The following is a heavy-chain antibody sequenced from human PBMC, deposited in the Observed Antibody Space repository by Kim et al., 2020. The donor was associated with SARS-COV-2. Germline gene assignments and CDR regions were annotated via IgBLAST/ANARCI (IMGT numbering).Heavy chain of an antibody. Sequence: GGSLRLSCSASGFSFSKYTMHWVRQGPRKGLEYLSGISSNGDNTYYVHSVRGRFTMSRDNSKNTLYLQMNSLSAEDTAMYHCAKEGLAHRFGSWGQGTLV. CDR2: ISSNGDNT. CDR1: GFSFSKYT. CDR3: AKEGLAHRFGS. J-gene: IGHJ5*01. V-gene: IGHV3-64D*06.